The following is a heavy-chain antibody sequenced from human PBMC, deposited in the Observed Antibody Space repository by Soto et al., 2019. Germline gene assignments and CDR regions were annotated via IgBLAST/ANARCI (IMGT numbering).Heavy chain of an antibody. Sequence: GASVKVSCKASGYTFTSYGISWVRQAPGQGLEWMGWISAYNGNTNYAQKLQGRVTMTTDTSTSTAYMELRSLRSDDTAVYYCARGYGIAAAGNPHYYYYGMGVWGQGTTVTVSS. D-gene: IGHD6-13*01. V-gene: IGHV1-18*04. CDR2: ISAYNGNT. CDR3: ARGYGIAAAGNPHYYYYGMGV. J-gene: IGHJ6*02. CDR1: GYTFTSYG.